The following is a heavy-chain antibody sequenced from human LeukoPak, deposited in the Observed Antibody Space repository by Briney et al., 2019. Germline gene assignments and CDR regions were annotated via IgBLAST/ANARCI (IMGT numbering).Heavy chain of an antibody. CDR2: ISAYNGNT. CDR3: ARALRFLEWRAFDI. Sequence: ASVKVSCKASGYTFTSYGINWVRQAPGQGLEWMGWISAYNGNTNYAQKLQGRVTMTTDTSTSTAYMELRSLRSDDTAVYYCARALRFLEWRAFDIWGQGTMVTVSS. V-gene: IGHV1-18*01. CDR1: GYTFTSYG. D-gene: IGHD3-3*01. J-gene: IGHJ3*02.